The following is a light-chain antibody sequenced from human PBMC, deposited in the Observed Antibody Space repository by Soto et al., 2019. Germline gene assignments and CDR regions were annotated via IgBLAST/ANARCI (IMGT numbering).Light chain of an antibody. CDR3: SSYAGINNLGV. Sequence: QSALTQPPSASGSPGQSVTISCTGTSSDVGGYKYVSWYQQHPGKAPKLMIFEVNKRPSGVPDRFSGSKSGNTAYLTVSGIQAEDEADYYCSSYAGINNLGVFGTGTKVTVL. CDR1: SSDVGGYKY. CDR2: EVN. V-gene: IGLV2-8*01. J-gene: IGLJ1*01.